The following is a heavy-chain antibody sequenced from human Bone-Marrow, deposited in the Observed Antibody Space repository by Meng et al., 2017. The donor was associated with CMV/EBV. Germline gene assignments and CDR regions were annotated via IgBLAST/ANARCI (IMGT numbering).Heavy chain of an antibody. J-gene: IGHJ4*02. V-gene: IGHV3-30*18. D-gene: IGHD1-26*01. CDR2: ISYDGSNK. Sequence: GESLKISCAASGFTFSSYPMHWVRQAPGKGLEWVAIISYDGSNKYYADSVKGRFTISRDNSKNTLYLQMNSLRAEDTAVYYCAKDKRELRNWGQGTLVTVSS. CDR3: AKDKRELRN. CDR1: GFTFSSYP.